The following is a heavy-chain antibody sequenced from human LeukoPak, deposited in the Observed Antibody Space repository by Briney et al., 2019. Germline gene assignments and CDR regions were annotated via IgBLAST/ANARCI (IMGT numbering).Heavy chain of an antibody. CDR3: ATPVGGVWSFDY. D-gene: IGHD2-15*01. CDR2: IKQDESEK. J-gene: IGHJ4*02. CDR1: GFTFSNYW. V-gene: IGHV3-7*01. Sequence: GRSLRLSCAASGFTFSNYWMTWVRQAPGKGLEWVANIKQDESEKYYVDSVKGRFTVSRDNSKNSVYLQMNSLRAEDTAMYYCATPVGGVWSFDYWGQGTLVTVSS.